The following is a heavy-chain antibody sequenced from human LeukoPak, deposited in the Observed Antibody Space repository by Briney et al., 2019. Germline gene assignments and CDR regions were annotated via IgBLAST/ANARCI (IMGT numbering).Heavy chain of an antibody. V-gene: IGHV3-30*02. Sequence: GGSLRLSCAASGFTFSNYGMNWVRQAPGKGREWVAVIWYGESNKYYADSVKGRFTISRDNSKNTLYLQMNRLRAEDTAVYYCVKGATYCSSTSCPDAFDIWGQGTMVTVSS. CDR1: GFTFSNYG. CDR2: IWYGESNK. CDR3: VKGATYCSSTSCPDAFDI. D-gene: IGHD2-2*01. J-gene: IGHJ3*02.